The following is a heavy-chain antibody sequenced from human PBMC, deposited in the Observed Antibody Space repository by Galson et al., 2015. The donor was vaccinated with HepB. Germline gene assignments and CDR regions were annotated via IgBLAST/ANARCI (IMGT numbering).Heavy chain of an antibody. D-gene: IGHD2-21*02. CDR1: GFTFSDYY. CDR3: ARDSLPYCGGDCYIDY. V-gene: IGHV3-11*06. J-gene: IGHJ4*02. CDR2: ISSSSSYT. Sequence: SLRLSCAASGFTFSDYYMSWIRQAPGKGLEWVSYISSSSSYTNYADSVKGRFTISRDNAKNSLYLQMNSLRAEDTAVYYCARDSLPYCGGDCYIDYWGQGTLVTVSS.